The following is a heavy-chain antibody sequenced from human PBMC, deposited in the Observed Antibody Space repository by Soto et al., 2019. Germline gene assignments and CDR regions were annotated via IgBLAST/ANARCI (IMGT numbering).Heavy chain of an antibody. D-gene: IGHD6-13*01. J-gene: IGHJ4*02. CDR2: ISGSGGST. CDR1: GFTFSSYA. CDR3: AYMKSGPGEHYSSSWYYFDY. V-gene: IGHV3-23*01. Sequence: GGSLRLSCAASGFTFSSYAMSWVRQAPGKGLEWVSAISGSGGSTYYADSVKGRFTISRDNSKNTLYLQMNSLRAEDTAVYYCAYMKSGPGEHYSSSWYYFDYWGQGTLVTVSS.